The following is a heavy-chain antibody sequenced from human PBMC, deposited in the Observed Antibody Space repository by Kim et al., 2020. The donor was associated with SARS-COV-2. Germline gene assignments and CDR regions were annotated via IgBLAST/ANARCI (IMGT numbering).Heavy chain of an antibody. Sequence: SETLSLTCTVSGGSISSYYWSWIRQPPGKGLEWIGYIYYSGSTNYNPSLKSRVTISVDTSKNQFSLKLSSVTAADTAVYYCARDSRPWGGFDYWGQGTLV. D-gene: IGHD3-16*01. V-gene: IGHV4-59*13. CDR2: IYYSGST. CDR1: GGSISSYY. CDR3: ARDSRPWGGFDY. J-gene: IGHJ4*02.